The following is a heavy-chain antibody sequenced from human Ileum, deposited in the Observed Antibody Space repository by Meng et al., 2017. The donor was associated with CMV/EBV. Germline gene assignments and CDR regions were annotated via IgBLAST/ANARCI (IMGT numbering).Heavy chain of an antibody. V-gene: IGHV3-74*01. Sequence: VQRVESGGGLVQPGGSLRLSCVVSGFNFNTYWMHWVRQAPGKGLVWVSRINSDGSDIGYADSVKGRFTISRDNTKNTLYLQMTSLRAEDTAVYYCARWMDVWGKGTTVTVSS. CDR3: ARWMDV. J-gene: IGHJ6*04. CDR1: GFNFNTYW. CDR2: INSDGSDI.